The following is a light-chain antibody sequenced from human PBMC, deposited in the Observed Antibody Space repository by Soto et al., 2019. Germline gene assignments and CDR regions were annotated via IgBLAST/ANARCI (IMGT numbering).Light chain of an antibody. CDR3: QQYASSPLT. CDR2: DAS. Sequence: EIVLTQSPGTLSLSPGERATLSCRASPSVGRDYLAWYQQKRGQAPRLLMYDASSRATGIPDRFSGSGSGTDFTLTISRLEPEDFAEFYCQQYASSPLTFGGGTKVEIK. V-gene: IGKV3-20*01. CDR1: PSVGRDY. J-gene: IGKJ4*01.